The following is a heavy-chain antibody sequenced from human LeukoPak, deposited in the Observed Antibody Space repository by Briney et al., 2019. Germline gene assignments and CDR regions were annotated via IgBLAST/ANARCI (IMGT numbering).Heavy chain of an antibody. V-gene: IGHV3-30*02. J-gene: IGHJ6*02. Sequence: PGGSLRLSCAASGFTFSSYGMHWVRQAPGKGLEWVAFIRYDGSNKYYADSVKGRFTISRDNSKNTLYLQMNSLRAEDTAVYYCAYAYYDILTGYYGYYYGMDVWGQGTTVTVSS. CDR2: IRYDGSNK. CDR1: GFTFSSYG. D-gene: IGHD3-9*01. CDR3: AYAYYDILTGYYGYYYGMDV.